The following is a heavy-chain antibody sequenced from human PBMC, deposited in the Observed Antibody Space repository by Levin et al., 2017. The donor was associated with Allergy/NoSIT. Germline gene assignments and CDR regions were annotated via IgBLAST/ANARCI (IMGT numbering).Heavy chain of an antibody. CDR1: GGSFSGYY. Sequence: PSETLSLTCAVYGGSFSGYYWSWIRQPPGKGLEWIGEINHSGSTNYNPSLKSRVTISVDTYKNQFSLKLSSVTAADTAVYYCAIRPHAPTVAAPNYWGQGTLVTVSS. CDR3: AIRPHAPTVAAPNY. D-gene: IGHD6-19*01. J-gene: IGHJ4*02. V-gene: IGHV4-34*01. CDR2: INHSGST.